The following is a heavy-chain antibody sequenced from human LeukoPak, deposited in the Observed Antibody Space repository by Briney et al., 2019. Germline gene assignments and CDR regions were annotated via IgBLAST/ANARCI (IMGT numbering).Heavy chain of an antibody. J-gene: IGHJ4*02. V-gene: IGHV3-30*02. D-gene: IGHD1-26*01. CDR2: ICYDGNTK. CDR1: GFTFSNYG. Sequence: GGSLRLSCAASGFTFSNYGMHWVRQAPGKGLEWVAVICYDGNTKYYADSGTGRFTISRDNSKNTLYLQMNSLRAEDTAVFNCAKDLELTPFDYWGQGTLVTVSS. CDR3: AKDLELTPFDY.